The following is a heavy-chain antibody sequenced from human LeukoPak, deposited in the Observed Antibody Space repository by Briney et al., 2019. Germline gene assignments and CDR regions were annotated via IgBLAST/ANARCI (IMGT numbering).Heavy chain of an antibody. CDR2: INSDGSST. D-gene: IGHD3-10*01. Sequence: GGSLRLSCAASGFTFSSYWMHWVRQAPGKGLVWVSRINSDGSSTSYADSVKGRFTISRDNAKNTLYLQMNSLRAEDTAVYYCAREPPSGSYYLYGMDVWGQGTTVTVSS. V-gene: IGHV3-74*01. CDR3: AREPPSGSYYLYGMDV. J-gene: IGHJ6*02. CDR1: GFTFSSYW.